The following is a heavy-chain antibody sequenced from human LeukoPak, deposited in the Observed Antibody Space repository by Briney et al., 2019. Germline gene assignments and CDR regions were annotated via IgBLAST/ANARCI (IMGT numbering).Heavy chain of an antibody. CDR3: ARLNARDYYFDY. Sequence: GGSLRLSCAASGFTFSSYGMHWVRQAPGKGLEWVAVIWYDGSKKYYADSVKGRITISRDNSKNTLYLQMNSLRAEDTAVYYCARLNARDYYFDYWGQGTLVTVSS. CDR1: GFTFSSYG. CDR2: IWYDGSKK. J-gene: IGHJ4*02. V-gene: IGHV3-33*01.